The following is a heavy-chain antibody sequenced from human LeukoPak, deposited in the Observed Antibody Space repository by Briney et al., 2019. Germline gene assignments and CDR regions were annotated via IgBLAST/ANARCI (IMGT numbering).Heavy chain of an antibody. CDR3: PRDSDGSGWPIDY. D-gene: IGHD6-19*01. V-gene: IGHV3-7*05. Sequence: PGGSLRLSCAASGFTFSRYWMSWVRQAPGKGLEWVANIKTDGSEKYHVDSLKGRFIISRDNAKNSLYLQMNSLRAEDTAVYYCPRDSDGSGWPIDYWGQGTLVTVSS. CDR2: IKTDGSEK. CDR1: GFTFSRYW. J-gene: IGHJ4*02.